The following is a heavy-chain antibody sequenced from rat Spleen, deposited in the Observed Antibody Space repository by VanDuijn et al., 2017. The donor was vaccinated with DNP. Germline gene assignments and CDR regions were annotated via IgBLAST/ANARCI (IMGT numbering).Heavy chain of an antibody. CDR1: GFTFSNYY. Sequence: EVKLVESGGGLVQPGKSLKLSCAASGFTFSNYYMAWVRQAPTKGLEWVASISTGGGNTYYRESVKGRLTISRDNGKSTLYLQIDSLRSEDTATYYSARDAGGWALLDYWGQGVMVTVSS. V-gene: IGHV5-25*01. CDR2: ISTGGGNT. J-gene: IGHJ2*01. CDR3: ARDAGGWALLDY. D-gene: IGHD1-4*01.